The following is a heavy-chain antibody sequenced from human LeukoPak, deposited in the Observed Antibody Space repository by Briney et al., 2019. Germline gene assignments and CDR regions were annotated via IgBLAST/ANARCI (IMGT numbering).Heavy chain of an antibody. Sequence: GSLRLSCAASGFTLRSFYLHRVRQAPGQCLEWVAVVHNDGNTKYFGDSVKGRFTISRDNSKNSLYLQMSSLTAEDTAVYYCATGSGHYYDRWGQGTLVTVSS. CDR2: VHNDGNTK. V-gene: IGHV3-30*02. CDR3: ATGSGHYYDR. J-gene: IGHJ4*02. D-gene: IGHD3-22*01. CDR1: GFTLRSFY.